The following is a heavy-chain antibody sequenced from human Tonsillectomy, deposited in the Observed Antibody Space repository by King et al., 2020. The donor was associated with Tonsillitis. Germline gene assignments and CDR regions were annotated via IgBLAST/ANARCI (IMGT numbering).Heavy chain of an antibody. CDR1: EYTFTDYY. V-gene: IGHV1-2*02. D-gene: IGHD3-10*01. CDR2: IYSNTADT. J-gene: IGHJ3*02. Sequence: QVQLVQSGAEVKKPGASVKVSCKAFEYTFTDYYIHWVRQAPGQGLEWMGWIYSNTADTNYAQKFQGRVTVTRDTSITTAYMELNWLRSDDTAVYYCARDALAPGNAFDIWGQGTVVTVSS. CDR3: ARDALAPGNAFDI.